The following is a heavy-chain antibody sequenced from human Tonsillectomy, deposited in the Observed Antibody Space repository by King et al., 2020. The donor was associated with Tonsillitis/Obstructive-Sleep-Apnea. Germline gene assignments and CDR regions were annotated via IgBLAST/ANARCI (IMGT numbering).Heavy chain of an antibody. J-gene: IGHJ4*02. V-gene: IGHV4-34*01. CDR1: GGSFSGYY. CDR2: INHSGST. CDR3: ARLPYYDSSGYYYVFDY. Sequence: VQLQQWGAGLLKPSETLSLTCAVYGGSFSGYYWSWIRQPPGKGLEWIGEINHSGSTNYNPSLKSRVTISVDTSKNQFSLKLSSVTAADTAVYYWARLPYYDSSGYYYVFDYWGQGTLVTVSS. D-gene: IGHD3-22*01.